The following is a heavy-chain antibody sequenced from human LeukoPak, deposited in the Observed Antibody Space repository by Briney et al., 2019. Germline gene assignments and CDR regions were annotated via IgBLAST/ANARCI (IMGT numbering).Heavy chain of an antibody. V-gene: IGHV3-30*18. CDR1: GLTFSNYG. CDR2: ISYDGNDK. CDR3: AKDRLSRHSGTCPDY. D-gene: IGHD1-26*01. Sequence: PGGSLRLSCAASGLTFSNYGMHWVRQAPGKGLEWVAVISYDGNDKYYADSVRGRFTISRDTSKNTLYVQLNSLRAEDTAVYYCAKDRLSRHSGTCPDYWGQGTLVTVSS. J-gene: IGHJ4*02.